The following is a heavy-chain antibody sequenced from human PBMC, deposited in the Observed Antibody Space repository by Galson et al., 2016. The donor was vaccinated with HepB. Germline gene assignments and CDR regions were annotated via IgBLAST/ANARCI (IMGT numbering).Heavy chain of an antibody. J-gene: IGHJ6*02. CDR2: ISNSNGGT. CDR3: AKEVARGMVRGVLSGRLYYYGLDG. V-gene: IGHV3-23*01. D-gene: IGHD3-10*01. Sequence: SLRLSCATSGFTFSSYAMSWVRQAPGKGLEWVSSISNSNGGTHYADSVKGRFTISRDTSKNTLFLQMNGLRAEDTAIYYCAKEVARGMVRGVLSGRLYYYGLDGWGQGTTGTVSS. CDR1: GFTFSSYA.